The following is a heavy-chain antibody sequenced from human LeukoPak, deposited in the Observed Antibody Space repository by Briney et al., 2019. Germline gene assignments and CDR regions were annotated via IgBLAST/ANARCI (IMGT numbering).Heavy chain of an antibody. Sequence: GGSLRLSCAASGFTFSDYWMSWVRQAPGKGLEWVANIKQDGSEIYYVASVKGRFTISRDNTKDSLYLQMNSLRAEDTAVYYCARRYFDSWGQGTLVTVSS. CDR1: GFTFSDYW. CDR2: IKQDGSEI. CDR3: ARRYFDS. V-gene: IGHV3-7*01. J-gene: IGHJ4*02.